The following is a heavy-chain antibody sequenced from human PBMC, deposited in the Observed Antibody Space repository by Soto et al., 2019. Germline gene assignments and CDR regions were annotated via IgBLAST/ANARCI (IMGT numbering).Heavy chain of an antibody. D-gene: IGHD1-1*01. CDR1: GGSISSGDYY. Sequence: QTLSLTCTVSGGSISSGDYYWSWIRQPPGKGLEWIGYIYYSGSTYYNPSLKSRVTISVDTSKNQFSLKLSSVTAADTAVYYCATLPNWKGGDWFDPWGQGTLVTVSS. CDR2: IYYSGST. CDR3: ATLPNWKGGDWFDP. J-gene: IGHJ5*02. V-gene: IGHV4-30-4*01.